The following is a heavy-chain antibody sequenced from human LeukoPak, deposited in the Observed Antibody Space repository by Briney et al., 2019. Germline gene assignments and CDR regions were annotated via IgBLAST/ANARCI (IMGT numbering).Heavy chain of an antibody. J-gene: IGHJ5*02. Sequence: SETLSLTCTVSGYSISSGYYWGWIRQPPGKGLEWIGSIYHSGSTYYNPSLKSRVTISVDTSKNQFSLKLSSVTAADTAVYYCARRGSYFLWFDPWGQGTLVTVSS. V-gene: IGHV4-38-2*02. D-gene: IGHD1-26*01. CDR3: ARRGSYFLWFDP. CDR1: GYSISSGYY. CDR2: IYHSGST.